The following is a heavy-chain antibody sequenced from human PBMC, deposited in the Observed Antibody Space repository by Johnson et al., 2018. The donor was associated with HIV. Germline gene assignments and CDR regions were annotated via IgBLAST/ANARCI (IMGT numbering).Heavy chain of an antibody. CDR1: GFTFSSYA. V-gene: IGHV3-23*04. Sequence: MQLVESGGGLVQPGGSLRLSCAASGFTFSSYAMSWVRQAPGKGLEWVSAISGSGGSTYYANSVKGRFTISRDNSKNTLYLQMGSLRAEDMAVYYCARAGPAESGTARVAFDIWGQGTMVTVSS. CDR3: ARAGPAESGTARVAFDI. D-gene: IGHD5-18*01. J-gene: IGHJ3*02. CDR2: ISGSGGST.